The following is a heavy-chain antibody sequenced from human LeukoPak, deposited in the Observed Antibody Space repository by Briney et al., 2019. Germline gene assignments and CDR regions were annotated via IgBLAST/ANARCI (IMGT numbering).Heavy chain of an antibody. CDR2: INTHTVKP. D-gene: IGHD4-17*01. CDR3: ARGSPDHGDNVVFVP. CDR1: GYMFTNYA. J-gene: IGHJ5*02. Sequence: ASPKVSCKASGYMFTNYAMNWVRQAPGKGREWMGGINTHTVKPTYAQVFTGQVFFSLDTTVSTAFLQISSLKAEDTAVYYCARGSPDHGDNVVFVPWGQGTLVSVSS. V-gene: IGHV7-4-1*02.